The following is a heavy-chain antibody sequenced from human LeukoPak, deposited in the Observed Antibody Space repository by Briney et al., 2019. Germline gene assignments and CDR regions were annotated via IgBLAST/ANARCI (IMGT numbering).Heavy chain of an antibody. D-gene: IGHD1-1*01. V-gene: IGHV3-48*02. Sequence: GGSLRLSCAASGFTFSDHSMNWVRQAPGKGLEWLSYISGSSSPIYYADSVKGRFTVSRDNAKNSVFLQMNSLRDEDTAVYYCARVSGLERRTWGQGTLVTVSS. CDR2: ISGSSSPI. J-gene: IGHJ5*02. CDR3: ARVSGLERRT. CDR1: GFTFSDHS.